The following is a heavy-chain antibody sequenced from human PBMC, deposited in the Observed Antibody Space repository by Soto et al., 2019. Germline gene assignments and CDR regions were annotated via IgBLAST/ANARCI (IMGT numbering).Heavy chain of an antibody. CDR3: AKEWSQGYYFDY. V-gene: IGHV3-23*01. J-gene: IGHJ4*02. Sequence: EVQLLESGGDLVQPGGSLRLSCAASGFAFSNYAMNWVRQAPGKGLEWVSVISGGGGTTYYADSVKGRFTISRDNSKKTLYLQMSSLRGDDTAVYYCAKEWSQGYYFDYWGQGTLAIVSS. CDR1: GFAFSNYA. CDR2: ISGGGGTT. D-gene: IGHD2-15*01.